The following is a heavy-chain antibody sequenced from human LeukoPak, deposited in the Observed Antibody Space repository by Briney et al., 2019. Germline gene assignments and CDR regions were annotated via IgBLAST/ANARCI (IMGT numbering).Heavy chain of an antibody. Sequence: SVKVSCKASGYTFTSYAIHWVRQAPGQSLEWMGWINAGNGNTKYSQKFQGRVTITRDTSATTAYMELSSLRSEDTAVYYCARYGTVTTSIFDYWGQGTLVTVSS. D-gene: IGHD4-17*01. J-gene: IGHJ4*02. CDR1: GYTFTSYA. CDR2: INAGNGNT. V-gene: IGHV1-3*01. CDR3: ARYGTVTTSIFDY.